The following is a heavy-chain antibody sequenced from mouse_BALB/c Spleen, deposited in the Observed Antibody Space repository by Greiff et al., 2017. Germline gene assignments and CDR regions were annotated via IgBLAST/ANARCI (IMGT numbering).Heavy chain of an antibody. D-gene: IGHD2-2*01. CDR2: ISYDGSN. J-gene: IGHJ4*01. CDR1: GYSITSGYY. V-gene: IGHV3-6*02. CDR3: ARDRGYLYAMDY. Sequence: EVQLVESGPGLVKPSQSLSLTCSVTGYSITSGYYWNWIRQFPGNKLEWMGYISYDGSNNYNPSLKNRISITRDTSKNQFFLKLNSVTTEDTATYYCARDRGYLYAMDYWGQGTSVTVSS.